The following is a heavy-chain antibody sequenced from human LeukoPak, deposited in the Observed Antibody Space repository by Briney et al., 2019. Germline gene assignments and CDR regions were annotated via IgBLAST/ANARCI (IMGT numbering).Heavy chain of an antibody. Sequence: PGGSLRLSCAASGFTFTTYAMSWVRQAPGKGLEWVSTIGSGGVRTYYADSVKGRFTISRDNSKDTLFLQMNRLRAEDTAVYYCAKASRQGAVASPLDYWGQGTLVTVSS. CDR1: GFTFTTYA. CDR2: IGSGGVRT. CDR3: AKASRQGAVASPLDY. D-gene: IGHD6-19*01. J-gene: IGHJ4*02. V-gene: IGHV3-23*01.